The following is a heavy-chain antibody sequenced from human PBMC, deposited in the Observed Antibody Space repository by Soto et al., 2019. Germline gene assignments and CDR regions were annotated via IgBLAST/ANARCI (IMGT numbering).Heavy chain of an antibody. CDR1: GYTFTSYY. CDR2: INPSGGST. D-gene: IGHD3-10*01. V-gene: IGHV1-46*01. CDR3: ARGFDYYGSGYAFDY. J-gene: IGHJ4*02. Sequence: ASVKVSCKASGYTFTSYYMHLVRQAPGQGLEWMGIINPSGGSTSYAQKFQGRVTMTRDTSKNQFSLKLSSVTAADTAVYYCARGFDYYGSGYAFDYWGQGTLVTVSS.